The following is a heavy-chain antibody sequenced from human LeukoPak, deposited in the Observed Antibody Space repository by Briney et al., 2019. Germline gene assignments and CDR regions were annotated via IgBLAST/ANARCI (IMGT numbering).Heavy chain of an antibody. CDR1: GGTFSSYA. J-gene: IGHJ4*02. Sequence: GASVKVSCKASGGTFSSYAISWVRQAPGQGLEWMGRIIPILGIANYAQKFQGRVTMTRNTSISTAYMELSSLRSEDTAVYYCARVKWLLPDYWGQGTLVTVSS. CDR2: IIPILGIA. V-gene: IGHV1-69*04. D-gene: IGHD5-12*01. CDR3: ARVKWLLPDY.